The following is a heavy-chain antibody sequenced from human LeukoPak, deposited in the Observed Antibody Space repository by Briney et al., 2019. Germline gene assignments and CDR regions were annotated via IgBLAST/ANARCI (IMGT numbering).Heavy chain of an antibody. CDR1: EYSFTGYH. CDR3: ARGLLAAPYYFDY. V-gene: IGHV1-69*05. J-gene: IGHJ4*02. D-gene: IGHD3-3*02. CDR2: IIPIFGTA. Sequence: GASVKVSCKVVEYSFTGYHLHWMRQAPGQGLEWMGGIIPIFGTANYAQKFQGRVTITTDESTSTAYMELSSLRSEDTAVYYCARGLLAAPYYFDYWGQGTLVTVSS.